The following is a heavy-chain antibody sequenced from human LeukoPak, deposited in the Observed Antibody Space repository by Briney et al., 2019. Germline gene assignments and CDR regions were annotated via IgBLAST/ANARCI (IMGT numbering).Heavy chain of an antibody. Sequence: PGGSLRLSCAASGFTFSSYGFHWVRQAPGKGLEWVAVIWYDGSNKYYADSVKGRFTISRDSSKNTLYLQMNSLRAEDTAVYYCARGVDYTNNWYSLDYWGQGTLVTVSS. J-gene: IGHJ4*02. CDR2: IWYDGSNK. D-gene: IGHD6-13*01. CDR3: ARGVDYTNNWYSLDY. CDR1: GFTFSSYG. V-gene: IGHV3-33*01.